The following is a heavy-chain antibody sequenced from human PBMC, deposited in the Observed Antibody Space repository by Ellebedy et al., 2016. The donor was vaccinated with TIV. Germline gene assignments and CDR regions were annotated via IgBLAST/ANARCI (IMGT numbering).Heavy chain of an antibody. J-gene: IGHJ6*03. D-gene: IGHD3-3*01. Sequence: SETLSLXXTVSGGAISRYYWSWIRQPAGKGLEWIGRIYTSGSTSYNPSLKSRVTMSVDTSNNQFSLNLTSVTAADTAVYYCARVLRFFYYMDVWGKGTTVTVSS. CDR3: ARVLRFFYYMDV. V-gene: IGHV4-4*07. CDR1: GGAISRYY. CDR2: IYTSGST.